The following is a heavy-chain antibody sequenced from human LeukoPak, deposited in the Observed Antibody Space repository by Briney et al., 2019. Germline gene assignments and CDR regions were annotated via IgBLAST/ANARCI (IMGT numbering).Heavy chain of an antibody. CDR3: ARDSGRAEYYFDY. CDR2: ISSSGSTI. J-gene: IGHJ4*02. V-gene: IGHV3-11*04. D-gene: IGHD3-10*01. Sequence: GGSLRLSCAASGFTFSDYYMSWIRQAPGKGLEWVSYISSSGSTIYYADSVKGRFTISRDNSKNTLHLQMNSLRAEDTAVYYCARDSGRAEYYFDYWGQGTLVTVSS. CDR1: GFTFSDYY.